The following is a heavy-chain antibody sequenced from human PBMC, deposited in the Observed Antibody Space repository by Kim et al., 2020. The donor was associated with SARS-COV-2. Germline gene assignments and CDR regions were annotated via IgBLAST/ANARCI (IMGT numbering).Heavy chain of an antibody. D-gene: IGHD1-20*01. CDR2: ISGSGGST. CDR3: ANSAITGGEGRHPGDY. CDR1: GFTFSSYA. J-gene: IGHJ4*02. Sequence: GGSLRLSCAASGFTFSSYAMSWVRQAPGKGLEWVSAISGSGGSTYYAYSVKGRFTISRDNSNNTLYLKMNSLRAEDTAVYYCANSAITGGEGRHPGDYWGQGTLVTVSS. V-gene: IGHV3-23*01.